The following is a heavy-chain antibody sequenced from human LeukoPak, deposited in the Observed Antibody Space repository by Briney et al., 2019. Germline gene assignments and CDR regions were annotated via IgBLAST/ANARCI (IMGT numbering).Heavy chain of an antibody. CDR3: ARAVCPTIKFCDSSYFMAV. Sequence: AGGSLRLSCAASGFSFDDLGMTWVRQVPGKGLEWVAGINWNGASTGYADSVRGRFTISRDNAKNSLYLQMNSLRAEDTALYYCARAVCPTIKFCDSSYFMAVWGKGTTVNVS. V-gene: IGHV3-20*04. D-gene: IGHD6-6*01. CDR2: INWNGAST. CDR1: GFSFDDLG. J-gene: IGHJ6*03.